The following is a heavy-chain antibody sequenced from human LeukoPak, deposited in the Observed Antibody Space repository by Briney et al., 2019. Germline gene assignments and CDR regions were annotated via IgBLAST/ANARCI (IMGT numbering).Heavy chain of an antibody. J-gene: IGHJ4*02. CDR1: GYSFTSYW. CDR2: IDPSDSYT. V-gene: IGHV5-10-1*01. D-gene: IGHD6-19*01. Sequence: GGSLKISCKGSGYSFTSYWISWVRQMPGKGLEWMGRIDPSDSYTNYSPSFQGHVTISADKSISTAYLQWSSLKASDTAMYYCARHTGARYSSGWPPFDYWGQGTLVTVSS. CDR3: ARHTGARYSSGWPPFDY.